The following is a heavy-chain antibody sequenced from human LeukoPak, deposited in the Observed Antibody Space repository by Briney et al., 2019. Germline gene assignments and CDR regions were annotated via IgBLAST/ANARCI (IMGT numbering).Heavy chain of an antibody. CDR3: ASVYYDSSGYSPYWYFDL. V-gene: IGHV4-59*10. Sequence: PSETLSLTCAVYGGSFGGYYWSWIRQPAGKGLEWIGRIYTSGSTNYNPSLKSRVTMSVDTSKNQFSLKLSSVTAADTAVYYCASVYYDSSGYSPYWYFDLWGRGTLVTVSS. CDR1: GGSFGGYY. CDR2: IYTSGST. D-gene: IGHD3-22*01. J-gene: IGHJ2*01.